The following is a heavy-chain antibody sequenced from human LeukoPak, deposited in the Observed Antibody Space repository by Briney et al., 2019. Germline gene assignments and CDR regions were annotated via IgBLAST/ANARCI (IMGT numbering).Heavy chain of an antibody. V-gene: IGHV1-46*01. D-gene: IGHD3-22*01. Sequence: ASVKVSCKASGYTFTSYYMHWVRQAPGQGLEWMGIINPSGSSTSYAQKFQGRVTMTRDTSTSTVYMELSSLRSEDTAVYYCRAYYYDSSGSGRTYYFDYWGQGTLVTVSS. J-gene: IGHJ4*02. CDR2: INPSGSST. CDR1: GYTFTSYY. CDR3: RAYYYDSSGSGRTYYFDY.